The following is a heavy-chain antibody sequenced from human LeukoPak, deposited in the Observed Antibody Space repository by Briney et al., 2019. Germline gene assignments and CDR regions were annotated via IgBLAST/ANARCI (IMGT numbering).Heavy chain of an antibody. CDR3: ARAPEAGATTYDY. D-gene: IGHD1-26*01. Sequence: GASVKVSCKASGYTFTGYYMHWVRQAPGQGLEWMGWINPNSGGTNYAQKFQGRVTMTRDTSISTAYMELRSLRSDDTAVYYCARAPEAGATTYDYWGQGTLVTVSS. V-gene: IGHV1-2*02. CDR2: INPNSGGT. J-gene: IGHJ4*02. CDR1: GYTFTGYY.